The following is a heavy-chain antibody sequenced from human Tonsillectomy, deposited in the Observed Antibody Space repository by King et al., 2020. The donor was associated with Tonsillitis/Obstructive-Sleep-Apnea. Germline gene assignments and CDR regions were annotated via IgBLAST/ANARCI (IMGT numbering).Heavy chain of an antibody. CDR3: ARGNPPRRFAQYYY. CDR1: GYTFTSYD. J-gene: IGHJ4*02. D-gene: IGHD3-16*01. CDR2: MNPNSGNT. Sequence: QLVQSGAEVKKPGASVKVSCKASGYTFTSYDINWVRQATGQGLEWRGWMNPNSGNTGYAQKFQGRVTMTRNTSISTAYLELSSLRSEDTAVYYCARGNPPRRFAQYYYWGQGTLVTVSS. V-gene: IGHV1-8*01.